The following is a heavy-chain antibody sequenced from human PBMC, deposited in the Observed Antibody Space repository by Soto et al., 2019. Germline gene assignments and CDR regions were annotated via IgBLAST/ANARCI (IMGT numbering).Heavy chain of an antibody. V-gene: IGHV3-48*03. J-gene: IGHJ3*02. CDR2: ISSSGSTI. CDR1: GFTFSSYE. Sequence: EVQLVESGGGLVQPGGSLRLSCAASGFTFSSYEMNWVRQSPGKGLEWVSYISSSGSTIYYADSVKGRFTISRDNAKNSLYLQMNSLRAEDTAVYYCAREGSAYSYDSSGYNDAFDIWGQGTMVNVSS. CDR3: AREGSAYSYDSSGYNDAFDI. D-gene: IGHD3-22*01.